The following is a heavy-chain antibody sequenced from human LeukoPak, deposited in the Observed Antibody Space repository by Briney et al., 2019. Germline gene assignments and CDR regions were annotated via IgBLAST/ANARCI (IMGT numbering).Heavy chain of an antibody. CDR1: GVSFNGYY. Sequence: SETLSLTCAVYGVSFNGYYWSWIRQPPGKGLEWIGEINHSGSTNYNPSLKSRVTISVDTSKNQFSLKLSSVTAADTAVYYCARSFGTTVTTGYYYYMDVWGKGTTVTVSS. J-gene: IGHJ6*03. D-gene: IGHD4-17*01. CDR3: ARSFGTTVTTGYYYYMDV. CDR2: INHSGST. V-gene: IGHV4-34*01.